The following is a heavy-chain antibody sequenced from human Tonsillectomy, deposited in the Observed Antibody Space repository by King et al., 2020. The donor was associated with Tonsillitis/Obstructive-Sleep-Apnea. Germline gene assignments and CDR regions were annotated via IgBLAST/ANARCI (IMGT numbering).Heavy chain of an antibody. V-gene: IGHV3-64D*06. CDR3: VQEDYYDFWSGYSTSFDY. J-gene: IGHJ4*02. CDR1: GFTFSSYA. Sequence: VQLVESGGGLVQPGGSLRLSCSASGFTFSSYAMHWVRQAPGKGLEYVSAISSNGGSTYYADSVKGRFTISRDNSKNTLYLQMSSLRAEDTAVYYCVQEDYYDFWSGYSTSFDYWGQGTLVTVSS. D-gene: IGHD3-3*01. CDR2: ISSNGGST.